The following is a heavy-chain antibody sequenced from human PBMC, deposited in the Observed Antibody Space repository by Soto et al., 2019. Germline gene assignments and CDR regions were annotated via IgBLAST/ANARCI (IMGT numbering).Heavy chain of an antibody. J-gene: IGHJ6*02. D-gene: IGHD2-15*01. CDR2: IMPIFRAP. CDR3: ASWLKGPDIGHYYYGMDV. V-gene: IGHV1-69*13. Sequence: SVKVSCKASGGAFSDYAFSWVRQAPGQGLEWLGGIMPIFRAPDYAQKFQGRVTITADEFTRTAYMEMNSLRSEDTAVYYCASWLKGPDIGHYYYGMDVWGQGTTVTVSS. CDR1: GGAFSDYA.